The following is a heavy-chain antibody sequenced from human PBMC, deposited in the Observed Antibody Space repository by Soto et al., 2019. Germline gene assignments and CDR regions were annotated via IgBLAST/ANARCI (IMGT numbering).Heavy chain of an antibody. CDR2: ISAYNGNT. D-gene: IGHD3-3*01. CDR1: GYTFTSYG. Sequence: QVQLVQSGAEMKKPGASVKVSCKASGYTFTSYGISRVRQAPGQGLEWMGWISAYNGNTNYAQKLQGRVTMTTDTSTSTAYMELRSLRSDDTAVYYCARDSDFWSGYYYYYGMDVWGQGTTVTVSS. J-gene: IGHJ6*02. V-gene: IGHV1-18*04. CDR3: ARDSDFWSGYYYYYGMDV.